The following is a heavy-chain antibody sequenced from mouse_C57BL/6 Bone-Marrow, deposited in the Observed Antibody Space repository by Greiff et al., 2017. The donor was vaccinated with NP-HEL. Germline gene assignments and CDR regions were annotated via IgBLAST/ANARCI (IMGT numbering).Heavy chain of an antibody. D-gene: IGHD1-1*01. Sequence: VTLKVSGAELVRPGASVKLSCTASGFNIKDDYMHWVKQRPEQGLEWIGWIDPENGDTEYASKFQGKATITADTSSNTAYLQLSSLTSEDTAVYYCTTNYGSSSAWFAYWGQGTLVTVSA. V-gene: IGHV14-4*01. J-gene: IGHJ3*01. CDR2: IDPENGDT. CDR1: GFNIKDDY. CDR3: TTNYGSSSAWFAY.